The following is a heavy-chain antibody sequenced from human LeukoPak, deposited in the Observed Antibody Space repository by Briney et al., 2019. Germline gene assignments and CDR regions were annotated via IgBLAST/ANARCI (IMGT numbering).Heavy chain of an antibody. D-gene: IGHD1-26*01. CDR1: GFTFSSYW. CDR2: ISGSGGST. J-gene: IGHJ4*02. V-gene: IGHV3-23*01. CDR3: AKSAIVGATYRGNY. Sequence: GGSLRLSCAVSGFTFSSYWMGWVRQAPGKGLEWVSAISGSGGSTYYADSVKGRFTISRDNSKNTLYLQMNSLRDEDTAVYYCAKSAIVGATYRGNYWGQGTLVTVSS.